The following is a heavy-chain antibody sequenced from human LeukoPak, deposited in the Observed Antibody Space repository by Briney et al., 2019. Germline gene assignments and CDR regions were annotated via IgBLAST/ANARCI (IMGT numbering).Heavy chain of an antibody. CDR1: GFTFSSYA. D-gene: IGHD6-13*01. V-gene: IGHV3-23*01. CDR2: ISGSGGST. Sequence: PGGSLRLSCAASGFTFSSYAMSWVRQAPGKGLEWVSAISGSGGSTYYADSVKGLFTISRDNSKNTLYLQMNSLRAEDTAVCYCAKDPRGRVAAAPLDYWGQGTLVTVSS. J-gene: IGHJ4*02. CDR3: AKDPRGRVAAAPLDY.